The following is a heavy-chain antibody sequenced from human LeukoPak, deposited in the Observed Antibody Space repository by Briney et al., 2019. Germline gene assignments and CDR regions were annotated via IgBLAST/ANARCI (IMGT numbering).Heavy chain of an antibody. CDR3: ARGQRQWLVQYYFDY. D-gene: IGHD6-19*01. CDR2: IYHSGST. CDR1: GYSISSGYY. Sequence: SETLSLTCSVSGYSISSGYYWGWIRQPPGKGLEWIGSIYHSGSTNYNPSLKSRVTISVDTSKNQFSLKLSSVTAADTAVYYCARGQRQWLVQYYFDYWGQGTLVSVSS. J-gene: IGHJ4*02. V-gene: IGHV4-38-2*02.